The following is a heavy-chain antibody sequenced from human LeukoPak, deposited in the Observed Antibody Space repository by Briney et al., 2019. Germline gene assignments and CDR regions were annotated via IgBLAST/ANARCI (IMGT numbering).Heavy chain of an antibody. CDR1: GFTFSSYG. D-gene: IGHD3-16*02. Sequence: GGSLRLSCAASGFTFSSYGMHWVRQAPGKGLEWVAVIRYDGSNKYYADSVKDRFTISRDNSKNTLYLQMNSLRAEDTAVYYCARDTTLTFGGVIVPDAFDIWGQGTMVTVSS. CDR3: ARDTTLTFGGVIVPDAFDI. CDR2: IRYDGSNK. J-gene: IGHJ3*02. V-gene: IGHV3-33*01.